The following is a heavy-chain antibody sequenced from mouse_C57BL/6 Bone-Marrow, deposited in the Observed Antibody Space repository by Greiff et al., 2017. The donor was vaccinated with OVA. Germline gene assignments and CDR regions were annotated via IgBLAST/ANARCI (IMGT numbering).Heavy chain of an antibody. Sequence: LQQSGASVKISCKASGYVFSSSWMNWVKQRPGKGLEWIGRIYPGDGDTNYNGKFKGKATLTADKSSSTAYMQLSSLTSEDSAVYFCARGLLRSYWGQGTTLTVSS. CDR2: IYPGDGDT. CDR1: GYVFSSSW. J-gene: IGHJ2*01. V-gene: IGHV1-82*01. D-gene: IGHD2-3*01. CDR3: ARGLLRSY.